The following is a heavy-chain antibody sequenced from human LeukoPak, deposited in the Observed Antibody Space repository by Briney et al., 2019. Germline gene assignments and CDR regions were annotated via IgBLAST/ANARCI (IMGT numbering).Heavy chain of an antibody. Sequence: ASVKVSCKASGYTFTSYGISWVRQAPGQGLEWMGWISAYNGNTNYAQKLQGRVTMTTDTSTSTAYMELRSLRSDDTAVYYCARVGEDIVVVPAADYWGQGTLVTVSS. CDR1: GYTFTSYG. J-gene: IGHJ4*02. D-gene: IGHD2-2*01. V-gene: IGHV1-18*01. CDR2: ISAYNGNT. CDR3: ARVGEDIVVVPAADY.